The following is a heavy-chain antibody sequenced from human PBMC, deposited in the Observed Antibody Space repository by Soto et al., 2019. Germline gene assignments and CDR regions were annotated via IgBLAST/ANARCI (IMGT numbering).Heavy chain of an antibody. CDR1: GFTVTINY. V-gene: IGHV3-53*01. D-gene: IGHD5-12*01. J-gene: IGHJ5*02. CDR2: IYSGGTI. CDR3: HGYGS. Sequence: EVQVVESGGGLVQPGGSLRLSCAVSGFTVTINYMSWVRQAPGKGLEWVSVIYSGGTIYYADSVKGRFTISRDTSKNTLYLQMNRLRGDDTAVYYCHGYGSWGQGTLVTVSS.